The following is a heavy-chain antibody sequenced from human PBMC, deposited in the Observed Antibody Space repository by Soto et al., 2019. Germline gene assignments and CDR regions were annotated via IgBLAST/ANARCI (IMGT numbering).Heavy chain of an antibody. CDR2: ISAYNGNT. Sequence: ASVKVSCKASGYTFTSYGISWVRQAPGQGLEWMGWISAYNGNTNYAQKLQGRVTMTTDTSTSTAYMELRSLRSDDTAVYYCAREDSGGCSSASCSNYDYYGVDVWG. V-gene: IGHV1-18*01. J-gene: IGHJ6*02. CDR3: AREDSGGCSSASCSNYDYYGVDV. D-gene: IGHD2-2*01. CDR1: GYTFTSYG.